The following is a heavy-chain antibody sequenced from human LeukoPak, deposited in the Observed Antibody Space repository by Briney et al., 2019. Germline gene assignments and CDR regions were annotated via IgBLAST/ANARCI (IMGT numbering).Heavy chain of an antibody. CDR1: GFTFSSYS. J-gene: IGHJ4*02. CDR3: ASSAIVGATTSSNDY. D-gene: IGHD1-26*01. CDR2: ISSSSSYI. V-gene: IGHV3-21*01. Sequence: GGSLRLSCAASGFTFSSYSMNWVRQAPGKGLEWVSSISSSSSYIYYADSVKGRFTISRDNAKNSLYLQMNSLRAEDTAVYYCASSAIVGATTSSNDYWGQGTLVTVSS.